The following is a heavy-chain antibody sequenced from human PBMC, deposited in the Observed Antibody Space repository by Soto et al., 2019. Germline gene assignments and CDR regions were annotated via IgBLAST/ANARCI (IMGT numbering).Heavy chain of an antibody. CDR1: GFTFSSYD. CDR3: AKDGFKTGSLDNYYYYYGMDV. D-gene: IGHD1-1*01. Sequence: GGSLRLSCAASGFTFSSYDMHWVRQATGKGLEWVSAIGTAGDTYYPGSVKGRFTISRDNSKNTLYLQMNSLRAEDTVVYYCAKDGFKTGSLDNYYYYYGMDVWGQGTTVTVSS. V-gene: IGHV3-13*04. CDR2: IGTAGDT. J-gene: IGHJ6*02.